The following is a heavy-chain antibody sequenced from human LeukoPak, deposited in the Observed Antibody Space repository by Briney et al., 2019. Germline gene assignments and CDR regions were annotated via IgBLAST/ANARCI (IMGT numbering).Heavy chain of an antibody. V-gene: IGHV3-23*01. J-gene: IGHJ4*02. D-gene: IGHD6-19*01. CDR3: ARGLAVADN. CDR2: ISGGGTST. Sequence: PGGSLRLSCAASGFPFSSYALSWVPQAPGKGLEWVSVISGGGTSTYYADSVKGRLTISKDNSRNTLYLQMNSLRAEDTAVYYCARGLAVADNWGQGTLVTVSS. CDR1: GFPFSSYA.